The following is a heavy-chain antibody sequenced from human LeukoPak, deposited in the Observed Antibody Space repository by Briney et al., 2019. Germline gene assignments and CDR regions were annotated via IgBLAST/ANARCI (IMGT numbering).Heavy chain of an antibody. Sequence: PGGSLRLSCVASGFTFGSFWMSWVRQAPGKGLEWVANIKQDGSEKYYVDSVKGRFTISRDNAKNSLYLQMNSLRAEDTAVYYCARYYYESSDWGQGTLVTVSS. D-gene: IGHD3-22*01. J-gene: IGHJ4*02. CDR1: GFTFGSFW. CDR2: IKQDGSEK. CDR3: ARYYYESSD. V-gene: IGHV3-7*01.